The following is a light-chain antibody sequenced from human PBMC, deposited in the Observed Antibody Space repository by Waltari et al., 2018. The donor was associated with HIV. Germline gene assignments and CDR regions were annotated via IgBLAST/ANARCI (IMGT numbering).Light chain of an antibody. CDR2: AAS. J-gene: IGKJ3*01. CDR1: QNIGKD. CDR3: QQTYLTTFT. Sequence: DIQMTQSPSSLSASVGDRITITCRTSQNIGKDLNWYQQKPGTAPKVLIFAASSLHSGVPSRFSGSGSETDFTLTISSLQPEDCATYYCQQTYLTTFTFGPGTNVDFK. V-gene: IGKV1-39*01.